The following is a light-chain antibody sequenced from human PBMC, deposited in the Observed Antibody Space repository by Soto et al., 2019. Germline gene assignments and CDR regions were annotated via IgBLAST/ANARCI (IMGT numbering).Light chain of an antibody. J-gene: IGLJ1*01. CDR2: DVD. CDR3: SSYVTDDTYV. Sequence: QSALTQPASVSGSPGQSIAISCTGTSNDVGAYHFVSWFQQHPGKAPKLIIYDVDNRPSGVSDRFSASKSGNTASLTISGLQAEDEADYYCSSYVTDDTYVFGTGTKVTVL. V-gene: IGLV2-14*03. CDR1: SNDVGAYHF.